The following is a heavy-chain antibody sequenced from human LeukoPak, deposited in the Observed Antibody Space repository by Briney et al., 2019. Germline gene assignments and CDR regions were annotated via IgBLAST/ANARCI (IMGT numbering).Heavy chain of an antibody. Sequence: SETLSLTCTVSGGSISSGGYYWSWIRQHPGKGLEWIGYTYYSGSTYYNPSLKSRVTISVDTSKNQFSLKLSSVTAADTAVYYCARAAYDILTGYYPRGYYMVVWGKGSTVTVSS. D-gene: IGHD3-9*01. J-gene: IGHJ6*03. CDR1: GGSISSGGYY. CDR3: ARAAYDILTGYYPRGYYMVV. CDR2: TYYSGST. V-gene: IGHV4-31*03.